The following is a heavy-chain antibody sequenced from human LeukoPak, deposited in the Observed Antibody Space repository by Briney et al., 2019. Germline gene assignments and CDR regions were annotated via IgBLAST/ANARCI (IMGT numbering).Heavy chain of an antibody. J-gene: IGHJ4*02. CDR2: IKEDGSEK. V-gene: IGHV3-7*01. CDR3: ARLTLSANDWCYDY. CDR1: GFTFSAYW. D-gene: IGHD5-12*01. Sequence: GGSLRLSCEASGFTFSAYWLRWVRQAPGKGLEGVDRIKEDGSEKYYVDSVKGRFTISRDNAKNSLYLQMNSLRAEDTAVYYCARLTLSANDWCYDYWGQGTLVTVSS.